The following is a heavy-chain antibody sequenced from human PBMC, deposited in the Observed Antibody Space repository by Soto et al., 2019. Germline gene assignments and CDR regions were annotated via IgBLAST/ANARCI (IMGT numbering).Heavy chain of an antibody. CDR1: GGTFSSYA. Sequence: SVKVSCKASGGTFSSYAISWVRQAPGQGLEWMGGIIPIFGTANYAQKFQGRVTITADESTSTAYMELSSLRSEDTAVYYCARETAYSYGFSSLGYWGQGTLVTVSS. J-gene: IGHJ4*02. CDR3: ARETAYSYGFSSLGY. V-gene: IGHV1-69*13. CDR2: IIPIFGTA. D-gene: IGHD5-18*01.